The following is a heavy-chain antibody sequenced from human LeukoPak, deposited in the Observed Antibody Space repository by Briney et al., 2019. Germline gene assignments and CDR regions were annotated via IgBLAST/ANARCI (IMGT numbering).Heavy chain of an antibody. V-gene: IGHV3-23*01. CDR1: GFTFRSHA. Sequence: GGSLRLSCVGSGFTFRSHAMSWVRQAPEKGLEFVSGIYENGGTTYYADSVKGRFSISRDNSKNTLYLQMDCLRGEDTAAYYCAKDFRIGYSAHFDYWGQGALVTVSS. J-gene: IGHJ4*02. CDR2: IYENGGTT. CDR3: AKDFRIGYSAHFDY. D-gene: IGHD2-21*01.